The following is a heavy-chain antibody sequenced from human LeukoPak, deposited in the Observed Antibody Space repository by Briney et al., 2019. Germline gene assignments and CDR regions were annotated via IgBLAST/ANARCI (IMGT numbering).Heavy chain of an antibody. Sequence: ASVKVSCKASGYTFTSYDINWVRQATGQGLEWMGWMNPNSGNTGYAQKFQGRVTMTRNTSISTPYMELSSLRSEDTAVYYCARGGIAVAGEPYYFDYWGQGTLVTVSS. V-gene: IGHV1-8*01. CDR3: ARGGIAVAGEPYYFDY. CDR2: MNPNSGNT. J-gene: IGHJ4*02. D-gene: IGHD6-19*01. CDR1: GYTFTSYD.